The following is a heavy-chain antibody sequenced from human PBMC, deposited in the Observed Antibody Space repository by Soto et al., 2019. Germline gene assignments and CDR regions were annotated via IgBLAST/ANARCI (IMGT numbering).Heavy chain of an antibody. Sequence: QVQLQESGPGLAKPSQTLSLTCTVSGGSISSGGYYWGWIRQHPGKGLEWIGYIYYSGSTYYNPSLKSRVTISVDTSKNQFSLKLSSVTAADTAVYYCARLQLLPQGHYYYGMDVWGQGTTVTVSS. V-gene: IGHV4-31*03. CDR2: IYYSGST. J-gene: IGHJ6*02. D-gene: IGHD5-18*01. CDR3: ARLQLLPQGHYYYGMDV. CDR1: GGSISSGGYY.